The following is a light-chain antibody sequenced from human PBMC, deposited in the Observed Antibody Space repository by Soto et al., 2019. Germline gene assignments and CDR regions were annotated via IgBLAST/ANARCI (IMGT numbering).Light chain of an antibody. CDR2: DAS. J-gene: IGKJ1*01. V-gene: IGKV1-5*01. CDR1: QSSSGY. CDR3: PQATSFLWP. Sequence: EIPMSQSPASLSASEGDRVNIPCRASQSSSGYLNWYQQNPGRAPKLLIYDASSLESGVPSRFSGSGSGTEFTLTISSLQPEDFAPYCWPQATSFLWPFGQVTKAAIK.